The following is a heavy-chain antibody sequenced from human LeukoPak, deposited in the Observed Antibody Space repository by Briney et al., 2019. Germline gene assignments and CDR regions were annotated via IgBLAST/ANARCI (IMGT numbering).Heavy chain of an antibody. CDR2: INPNSGGT. Sequence: GASVKVSCKASGYTFTGYYMHWVRQAPGQGLEWMGWINPNSGGTNYAQKFQGRVTMTRDTSISTAYMELSRLRSDDTAVYYCARDRIWSCSSTSCSDAFDIWGQGTMVTVSS. CDR1: GYTFTGYY. CDR3: ARDRIWSCSSTSCSDAFDI. J-gene: IGHJ3*02. D-gene: IGHD2-2*01. V-gene: IGHV1-2*02.